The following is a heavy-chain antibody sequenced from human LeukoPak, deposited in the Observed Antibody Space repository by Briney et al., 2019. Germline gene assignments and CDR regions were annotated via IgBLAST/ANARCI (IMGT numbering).Heavy chain of an antibody. CDR3: AREYCSGGSCYPNWFDP. J-gene: IGHJ5*02. CDR2: IIPIFGTA. Sequence: AASVTVSFTASGGTFSSYAISWVRQAPGQGLEWMGGIIPIFGTANYAQKFQGRVTITADESTSTAYMELSSLRSEDTAVYYCAREYCSGGSCYPNWFDPWGQGTLVTVSS. D-gene: IGHD2-15*01. V-gene: IGHV1-69*13. CDR1: GGTFSSYA.